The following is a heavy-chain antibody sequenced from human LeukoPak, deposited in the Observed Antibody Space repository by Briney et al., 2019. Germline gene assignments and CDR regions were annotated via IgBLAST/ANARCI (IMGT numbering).Heavy chain of an antibody. CDR3: ATGFYDYDWGSYRSVFDY. V-gene: IGHV1-24*01. J-gene: IGHJ4*02. CDR2: FDPEDGET. CDR1: GYTLTELS. Sequence: ASVKVSCKVSGYTLTELSMHWVRQAPGKGLEWMGGFDPEDGETIYAQKFQGRVTMTEDTSTDTAYMELSSLRSEDTAVYYCATGFYDYDWGSYRSVFDYWGQGTLVTVSS. D-gene: IGHD3-16*02.